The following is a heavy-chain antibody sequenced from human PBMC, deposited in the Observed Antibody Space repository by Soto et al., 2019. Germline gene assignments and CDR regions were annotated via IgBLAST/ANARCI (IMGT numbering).Heavy chain of an antibody. CDR3: AREQVDCSGGSCYSRGFDF. V-gene: IGHV4-59*12. D-gene: IGHD2-15*01. Sequence: SETLSLTCTVSGGSISSYYCCWIRQPPGKGQEWIGYIYYSGSTYYNPSLKSRVTISVDTSKNQFSLQLNSVTPEDTAVYYCAREQVDCSGGSCYSRGFDFWGQGTLVTVSS. J-gene: IGHJ4*02. CDR2: IYYSGST. CDR1: GGSISSYY.